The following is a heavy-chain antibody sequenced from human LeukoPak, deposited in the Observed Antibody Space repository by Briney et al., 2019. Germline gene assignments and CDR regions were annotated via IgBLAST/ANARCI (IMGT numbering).Heavy chain of an antibody. V-gene: IGHV3-64*01. CDR3: SRGGGGSRNTWFDP. Sequence: TGGSLRLSCAASGFTFSSFAMHWVRQAPGKGLEYVSGISSNGGSTYYANSVKGRFTISRDNSKNTLYLQMGSLRAEDMAVYYCSRGGGGSRNTWFDPWGQGTLVTVSS. CDR2: ISSNGGST. CDR1: GFTFSSFA. J-gene: IGHJ5*02. D-gene: IGHD1-26*01.